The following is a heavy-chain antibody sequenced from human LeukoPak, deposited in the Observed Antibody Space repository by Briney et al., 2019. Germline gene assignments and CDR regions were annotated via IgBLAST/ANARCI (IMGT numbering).Heavy chain of an antibody. Sequence: SQTLSLTCTVSGDSISSGNYYWTWIRQPPGKGLEWIGYIYYSGSTFYNPSLKSRVTISVDTSKNQFSLKLSSVTAADTAVYYCARDAWTTLRAFDIWGQGTMVTVSS. V-gene: IGHV4-30-4*01. D-gene: IGHD4-17*01. CDR1: GDSISSGNYY. J-gene: IGHJ3*02. CDR2: IYYSGST. CDR3: ARDAWTTLRAFDI.